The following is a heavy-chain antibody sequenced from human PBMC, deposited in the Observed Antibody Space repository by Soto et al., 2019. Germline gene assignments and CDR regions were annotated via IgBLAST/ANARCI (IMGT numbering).Heavy chain of an antibody. V-gene: IGHV5-51*01. CDR2: IYPGDSDT. J-gene: IGHJ6*02. CDR3: ARQGRCSSTSCYTGANFYYYGMDV. CDR1: GYSFTSYR. D-gene: IGHD2-2*02. Sequence: PGESLKISCKGSGYSFTSYRSGWVPQMPGKGLEWMGIIYPGDSDTRYSPSFQGQVTISADKCISTAYLQWSSLQASDTAIYYCARQGRCSSTSCYTGANFYYYGMDVWGQGTTVTVSS.